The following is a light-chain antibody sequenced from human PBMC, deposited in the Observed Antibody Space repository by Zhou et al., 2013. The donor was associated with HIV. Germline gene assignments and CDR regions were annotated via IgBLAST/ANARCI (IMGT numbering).Light chain of an antibody. CDR1: QRLQHTIGNNF. V-gene: IGKV2-28*01. J-gene: IGKJ2*01. Sequence: DIVMTQSPLSLSVTPGEPASISCRSSQRLQHTIGNNFLNWYVQRPGQSPQLLIYLASSRASGAPDRISGTGSGTDFTLRISRVEAEDVGVYYCMQALETPYTFGLGTKLEIK. CDR3: MQALETPYT. CDR2: LAS.